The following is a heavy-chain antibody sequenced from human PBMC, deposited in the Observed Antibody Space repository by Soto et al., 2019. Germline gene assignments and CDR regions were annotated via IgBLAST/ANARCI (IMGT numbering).Heavy chain of an antibody. V-gene: IGHV4-4*02. D-gene: IGHD4-17*01. CDR1: GGSISSSNW. CDR2: IYHSGST. J-gene: IGHJ5*02. CDR3: ARHDDYGDYNWFDP. Sequence: SETLSLTCAVSGGSISSSNWWSWVRQPPGKGLEWIGEIYHSGSTNYNPSLKSRVTISVDKSKNQFSLKLSSVTAADTAVYYCARHDDYGDYNWFDPWGQGTLVTVSS.